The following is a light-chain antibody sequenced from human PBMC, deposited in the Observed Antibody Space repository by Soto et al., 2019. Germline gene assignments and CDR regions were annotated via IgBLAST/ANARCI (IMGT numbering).Light chain of an antibody. J-gene: IGKJ1*01. CDR3: QQYGSSPWT. CDR1: QSISSW. CDR2: GAS. V-gene: IGKV3-20*01. Sequence: TQSPSTLSASVVERVTITCRASQSISSWLAWYQQKPGQAPRLLIYGASSRATGIPDRFSGSGSGTDFTLTISRLEPEDFAVYYCQQYGSSPWTFGQGTKVDI.